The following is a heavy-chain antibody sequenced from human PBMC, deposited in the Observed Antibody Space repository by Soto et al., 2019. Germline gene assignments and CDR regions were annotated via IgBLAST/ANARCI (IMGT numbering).Heavy chain of an antibody. D-gene: IGHD6-13*01. Sequence: QVQLVESGGGVVQPGRSLRLSCAASGFTFSSYGMHWVRQAPGKGLEWVAVISYDGSNKYYADSVKGRFIISRDNSKNTLYLQMNSLRAEDTAVYYCAKDQGIAAAGPLGYWGQGTLVTVSS. CDR1: GFTFSSYG. CDR2: ISYDGSNK. CDR3: AKDQGIAAAGPLGY. V-gene: IGHV3-30*18. J-gene: IGHJ4*02.